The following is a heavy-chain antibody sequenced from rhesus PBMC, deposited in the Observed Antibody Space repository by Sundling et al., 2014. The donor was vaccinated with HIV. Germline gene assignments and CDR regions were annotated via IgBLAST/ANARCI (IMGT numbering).Heavy chain of an antibody. CDR1: GFTFSSYA. CDR2: ISSGGST. V-gene: IGHV3-103*01. CDR3: ARDGSIAGGLDS. Sequence: EVQLVESGGGLAKPGGSLRLSCAASGFTFSSYAMHWVRQAPGKGLEWVSAISSGGSTYYADSVKDRFTISRDNSKNMLYLQMSNLKLEDTAVYYCARDGSIAGGLDSWGQGVVVTVSS. J-gene: IGHJ6*01. D-gene: IGHD6-13*01.